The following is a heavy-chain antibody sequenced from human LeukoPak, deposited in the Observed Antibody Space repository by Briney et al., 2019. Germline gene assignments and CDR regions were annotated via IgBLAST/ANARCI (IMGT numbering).Heavy chain of an antibody. Sequence: PGGSLRLSCAASGLTFINYVMNWVRQAPGKGLEWVSYISSSAGTLYYADSVKGRFTISRDNAKKSLYLQMNSLRAEDTAVYYCAREGNWNNFDYWGQGTLVTVSS. CDR1: GLTFINYV. CDR2: ISSSAGTL. J-gene: IGHJ4*02. D-gene: IGHD1-1*01. CDR3: AREGNWNNFDY. V-gene: IGHV3-48*03.